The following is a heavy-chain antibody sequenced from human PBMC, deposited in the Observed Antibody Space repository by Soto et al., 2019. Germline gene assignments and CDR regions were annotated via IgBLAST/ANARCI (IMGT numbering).Heavy chain of an antibody. Sequence: QVTLKESGPVLVKPTEPLTLTCTVSGFSLSNARMGVSWIRQPPGKALEWLAHIFSNDEKSYSTSLKSTLTISKDTSKSQVVLTTTNMDPVDTATYYCARMRGYSGTNRYFDYWGQGTLVTVSS. CDR3: ARMRGYSGTNRYFDY. CDR1: GFSLSNARMG. J-gene: IGHJ4*02. D-gene: IGHD1-26*01. CDR2: IFSNDEK. V-gene: IGHV2-26*01.